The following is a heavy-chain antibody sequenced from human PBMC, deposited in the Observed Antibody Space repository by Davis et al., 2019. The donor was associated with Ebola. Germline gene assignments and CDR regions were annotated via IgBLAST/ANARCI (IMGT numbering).Heavy chain of an antibody. J-gene: IGHJ4*02. V-gene: IGHV5-51*01. CDR2: IFPRDSDT. Sequence: GESLKISCKGSGYDFTSYWIAWVRLMPGKGLEWMGIIFPRDSDTRYSPSFQGQVTISADKSISTAYLQWSSLKASDTAIYYCARGTNGYNPGGYFDSWGQGTLVTVSS. CDR1: GYDFTSYW. D-gene: IGHD5-24*01. CDR3: ARGTNGYNPGGYFDS.